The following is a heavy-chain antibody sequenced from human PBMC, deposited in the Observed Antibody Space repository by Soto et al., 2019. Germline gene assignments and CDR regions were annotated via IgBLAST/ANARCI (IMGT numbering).Heavy chain of an antibody. CDR2: INPNSGGT. V-gene: IGHV1-2*04. J-gene: IGHJ6*02. D-gene: IGHD3-10*01. Sequence: GASVKVSCKASGYTFTGYFIHWVRQAPGQGLEWMGWINPNSGGTNYAQKFQGWVTMTRDTSISTAYMELSRLRSDDTAVYYCARESPYGSGYGMDVWGQGTTVTVSS. CDR1: GYTFTGYF. CDR3: ARESPYGSGYGMDV.